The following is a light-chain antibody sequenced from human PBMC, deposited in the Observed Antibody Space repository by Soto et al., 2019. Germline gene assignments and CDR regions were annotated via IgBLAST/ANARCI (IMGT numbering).Light chain of an antibody. CDR1: QSVSTE. V-gene: IGKV3D-15*01. J-gene: IGKJ2*01. CDR2: RAS. CDR3: LQYEKWPFT. Sequence: EVVMTQSPATLSMSPGERATLSCWASQSVSTELAWFQQKPAQSPRLLISRASIRATGISARFSASGSGTDFTLTISSLQPEDFAVYYCLQYEKWPFTFGQGTNLQIK.